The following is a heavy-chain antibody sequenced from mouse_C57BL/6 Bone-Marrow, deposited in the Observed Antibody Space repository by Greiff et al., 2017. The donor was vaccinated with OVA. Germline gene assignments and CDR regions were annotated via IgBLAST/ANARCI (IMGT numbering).Heavy chain of an antibody. CDR3: VRDRDSYFDY. V-gene: IGHV10-3*01. Sequence: EVQGVESGGGLVQPKGSLKLSCAASGFTFNTYAMHWVRQAPGKGLEWVARLRSKSSNYATYYADSVKDRFTISRDDSQSMLYLQMNNLKTEDTAMYYCVRDRDSYFDYWGQGTTLTVSS. CDR1: GFTFNTYA. J-gene: IGHJ2*01. D-gene: IGHD3-1*01. CDR2: LRSKSSNYAT.